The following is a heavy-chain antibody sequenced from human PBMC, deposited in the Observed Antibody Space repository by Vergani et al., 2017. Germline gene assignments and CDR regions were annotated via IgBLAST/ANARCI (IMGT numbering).Heavy chain of an antibody. J-gene: IGHJ6*02. CDR3: ARVQLERPRIPYYYYGMDV. D-gene: IGHD1-1*01. CDR2: IGYDGRIK. CDR1: GFSFNTYG. Sequence: QVQLVETGGGVVQPGGSLRLYCATSGFSFNTYGAHWVRQAPGKGLEWVAFIGYDGRIKYNVDSVKGRFTISRDTSKKTLSLQMNSLRAEDTAVYYCARVQLERPRIPYYYYGMDVWGQGTLVTVSS. V-gene: IGHV3-30*02.